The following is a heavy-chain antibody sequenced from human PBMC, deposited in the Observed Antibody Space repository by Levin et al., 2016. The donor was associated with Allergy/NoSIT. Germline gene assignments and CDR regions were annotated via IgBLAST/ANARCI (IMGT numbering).Heavy chain of an antibody. CDR1: GGTFSSYA. J-gene: IGHJ6*03. CDR3: ARTGRSPIYYMDV. CDR2: IIPIFGTA. Sequence: SVKVSCKASGGTFSSYAISWVRQAPGQGLEWMGGIIPIFGTANYAQKFQGRVTITADESTSTAYMELSSLRSEDTAAYYCARTGRSPIYYMDVWGKGTTVTVSS. V-gene: IGHV1-69*13. D-gene: IGHD1-14*01.